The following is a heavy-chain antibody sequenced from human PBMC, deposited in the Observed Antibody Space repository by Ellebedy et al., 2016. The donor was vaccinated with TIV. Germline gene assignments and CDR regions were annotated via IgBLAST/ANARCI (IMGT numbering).Heavy chain of an antibody. D-gene: IGHD6-13*01. CDR1: GFTFSNYW. J-gene: IGHJ4*02. V-gene: IGHV3-7*01. CDR2: INQAGSEE. Sequence: GGSLRLSXAASGFTFSNYWMSWVRQAPGKGLEWVANINQAGSEEYYVDSVKGRFTISRDNGKSSLFLQMNSLRAEDTALYYCARSPATGTVDYWGQGTLVTVSS. CDR3: ARSPATGTVDY.